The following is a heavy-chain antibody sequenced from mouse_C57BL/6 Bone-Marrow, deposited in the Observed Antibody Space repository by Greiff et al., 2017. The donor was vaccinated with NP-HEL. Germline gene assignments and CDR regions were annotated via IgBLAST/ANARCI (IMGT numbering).Heavy chain of an antibody. D-gene: IGHD1-1*01. Sequence: QVQLQQPGAELVRPGTSVKLSCKASGYTFTSYWMHWVKQRPGQGLEWIGVIDPSDSYTNYNQKFKGKATLTVDTSSSTAYMQLSSLTSEDYAVYYCARTHYYGSSPYFDVWGTGTTVTVSS. CDR2: IDPSDSYT. CDR3: ARTHYYGSSPYFDV. J-gene: IGHJ1*03. V-gene: IGHV1-59*01. CDR1: GYTFTSYW.